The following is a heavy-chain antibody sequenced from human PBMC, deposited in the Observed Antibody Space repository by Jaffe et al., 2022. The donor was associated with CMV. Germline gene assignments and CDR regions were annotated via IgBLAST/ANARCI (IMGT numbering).Heavy chain of an antibody. Sequence: QVQLVESGGGVVQPGRSLRLSCVVSGLTFSMYGFHWVRQAPGKGLEWVGVISRYGNKKYYGDSAKGRFTISRDDPNNTIYLEMNNLRGEDTAVYYCARDLWVGEEKGFFDQWGQGTQVTVSS. CDR1: GLTFSMYG. CDR3: ARDLWVGEEKGFFDQ. V-gene: IGHV3-33*05. J-gene: IGHJ5*02. CDR2: ISRYGNKK. D-gene: IGHD3-10*01.